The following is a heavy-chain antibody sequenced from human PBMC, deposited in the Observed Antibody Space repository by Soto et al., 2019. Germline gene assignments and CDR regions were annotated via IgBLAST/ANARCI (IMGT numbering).Heavy chain of an antibody. CDR1: AGPFSGYY. CDR2: VNHREST. J-gene: IGHJ4*02. CDR3: ASGGGFDY. V-gene: IGHV4-34*01. Sequence: ATWSPSHTVSAGPFSGYYWSWIRQTPGNVLECIGEVNHRESTKYNPSINSRVPISVETAKNQFSLELSSVTAVDTAVYYCASGGGFDYWCQVTLVTV. D-gene: IGHD1-26*01.